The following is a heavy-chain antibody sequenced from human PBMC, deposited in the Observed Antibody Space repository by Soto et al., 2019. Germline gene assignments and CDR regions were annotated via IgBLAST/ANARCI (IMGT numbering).Heavy chain of an antibody. CDR1: GGTFSSYA. D-gene: IGHD2-2*01. CDR3: ARAGYCSSTSCYATDFDY. J-gene: IGHJ4*02. CDR2: ISAYNGKT. Sequence: ASVKVSCKASGGTFSSYAISWVRQAPGQGLEWMGWISAYNGKTNYAQKLQGRVTMTTDKSTSTAYMELRSLRSDDTAVYYCARAGYCSSTSCYATDFDYWGQGTLVTVSS. V-gene: IGHV1-18*01.